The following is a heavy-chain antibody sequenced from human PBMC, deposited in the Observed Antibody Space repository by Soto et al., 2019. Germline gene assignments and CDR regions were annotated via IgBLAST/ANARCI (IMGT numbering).Heavy chain of an antibody. Sequence: SETLSLTCAVYGGSFSGYYWSWIRQPPGKGPEWIGEINHSGSTNYNPSLKSRVTISVDTSKNQFSLKLSSVTAADTAVYYCASLYSYEPGFDYWGQGTLVTVSS. V-gene: IGHV4-34*01. CDR3: ASLYSYEPGFDY. D-gene: IGHD5-18*01. J-gene: IGHJ4*02. CDR2: INHSGST. CDR1: GGSFSGYY.